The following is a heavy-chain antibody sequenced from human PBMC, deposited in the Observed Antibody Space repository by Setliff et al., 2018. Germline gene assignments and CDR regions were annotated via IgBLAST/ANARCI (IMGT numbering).Heavy chain of an antibody. CDR1: GGSISDNNW. V-gene: IGHV4-4*02. CDR3: ARRPLFGVVIAGVAGMEFDY. CDR2: IYHSGSA. Sequence: PSETLSLTCAVSGGSISDNNWWSWVRQPPGKGLEWIGEIYHSGSANYNLSLKSRVTTSVDKSKNQFSLKIYSMTAADTAVYYCARRPLFGVVIAGVAGMEFDYWGQGIRVTVSS. D-gene: IGHD3-3*01. J-gene: IGHJ4*02.